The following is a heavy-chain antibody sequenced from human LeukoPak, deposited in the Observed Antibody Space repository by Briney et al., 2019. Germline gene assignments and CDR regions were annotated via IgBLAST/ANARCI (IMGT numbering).Heavy chain of an antibody. Sequence: PSETLSLTCAVYGGAFSGYYWSWIRQPPGTGLEWFGEINHSGSTNYNPSLKSRVTISVDTSKNQFSLKLSSVTAADTAVYYCARARTMVRGVIIKPYYGMDVWGKGTTVTVSS. V-gene: IGHV4-34*01. CDR1: GGAFSGYY. CDR2: INHSGST. CDR3: ARARTMVRGVIIKPYYGMDV. D-gene: IGHD3-10*01. J-gene: IGHJ6*04.